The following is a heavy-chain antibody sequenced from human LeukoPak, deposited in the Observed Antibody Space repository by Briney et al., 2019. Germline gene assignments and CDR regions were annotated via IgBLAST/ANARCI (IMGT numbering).Heavy chain of an antibody. D-gene: IGHD6-19*01. Sequence: ASVKVSCTASGYTFTSYDINWVRQAPGQGLEWMGWMNPNSGNTGYAQKFQGRVTMTKNTTISTAYMELSSLRSDDTAVYYCARRSSGWSGVDYWGQGTLVTASS. CDR1: GYTFTSYD. CDR2: MNPNSGNT. CDR3: ARRSSGWSGVDY. J-gene: IGHJ4*02. V-gene: IGHV1-8*01.